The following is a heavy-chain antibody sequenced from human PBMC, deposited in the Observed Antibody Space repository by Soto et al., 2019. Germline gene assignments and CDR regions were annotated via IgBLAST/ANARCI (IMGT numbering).Heavy chain of an antibody. CDR2: IYHSGST. CDR3: ATYYLCSGGSCYSEYFQH. D-gene: IGHD2-15*01. J-gene: IGHJ1*01. V-gene: IGHV4-30-2*01. Sequence: TLPLTCAVSGGSSSSGGYCWSWIRQPPGKGLEWIGYIYHSGSTYYNPSLKSRVTISVDRSKNQFSLKLSSVTAADTAVYYCATYYLCSGGSCYSEYFQHWGQGTLVTVSS. CDR1: GGSSSSGGYC.